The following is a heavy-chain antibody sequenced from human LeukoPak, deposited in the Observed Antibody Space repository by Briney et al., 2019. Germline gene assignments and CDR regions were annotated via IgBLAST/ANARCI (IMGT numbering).Heavy chain of an antibody. J-gene: IGHJ4*02. D-gene: IGHD6-6*01. CDR2: ISSSRSYI. CDR1: GFTFSSYS. Sequence: GGSLRLSCAASGFTFSSYSMNWVRQAPGKGLEWVSFISSSRSYIYYADSVKGRFTISRDNAKNSLYLQMNSLRAEDTAVYYCAREMVIAALQLDYWGQGTLVTVSS. CDR3: AREMVIAALQLDY. V-gene: IGHV3-21*01.